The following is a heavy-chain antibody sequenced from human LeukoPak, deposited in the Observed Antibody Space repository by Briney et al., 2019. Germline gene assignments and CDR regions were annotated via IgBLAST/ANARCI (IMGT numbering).Heavy chain of an antibody. CDR3: AKEAGVPAANWRTDAFDI. CDR1: GFTFSSYA. J-gene: IGHJ3*02. Sequence: GGSLRLSCAASGFTFSSYAMHWVRQAPGKGLEWVAVISYDGSNKYYADSVKGRFTISRDNSKNTLYLQMNSLRAEDTAVYYCAKEAGVPAANWRTDAFDIWGQGTMITVSS. CDR2: ISYDGSNK. D-gene: IGHD2-2*01. V-gene: IGHV3-30-3*01.